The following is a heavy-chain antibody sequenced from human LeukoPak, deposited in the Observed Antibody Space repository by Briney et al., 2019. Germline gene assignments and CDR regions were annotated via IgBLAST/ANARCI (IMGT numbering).Heavy chain of an antibody. V-gene: IGHV3-23*01. Sequence: PGGSLRLSCAASGFTFSSYAMSWVRQAPGKGLEWASAISGSGGSTDYADSVKGRFTISRDNSKNTLYVQMNSLRAEDTALYYCAKNADSGGYYYVNYWGQGTLVTVSS. J-gene: IGHJ4*02. CDR1: GFTFSSYA. CDR2: ISGSGGST. CDR3: AKNADSGGYYYVNY. D-gene: IGHD3-22*01.